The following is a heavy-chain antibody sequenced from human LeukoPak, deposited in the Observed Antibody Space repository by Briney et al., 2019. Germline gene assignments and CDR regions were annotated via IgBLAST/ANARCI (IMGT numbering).Heavy chain of an antibody. J-gene: IGHJ6*02. CDR3: ARLFSSGWPYFYGLDA. CDR2: VYYGGDT. V-gene: IGHV4-39*01. CDR1: GGSIASSGVY. D-gene: IGHD6-19*01. Sequence: SETLSLTCTVSGGSIASSGVYWGWVRQPPGKGLEWVECVYYGGDTYYNPSLKSRVTISVDTSKNQFSLSLSSVTAADTALYYCARLFSSGWPYFYGLDAWGQGTTVTVSS.